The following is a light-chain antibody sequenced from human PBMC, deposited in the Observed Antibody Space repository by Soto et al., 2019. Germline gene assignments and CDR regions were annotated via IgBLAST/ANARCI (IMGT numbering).Light chain of an antibody. CDR1: SSDVGGYNF. V-gene: IGLV2-8*01. CDR2: EVN. Sequence: QSVLTKPPSASGSPGQSVTISCTGTSSDVGGYNFVSWFQQNPGKAPKLMIYEVNKRPSGVPDRFSGSKSGNTASLTVSGLQAEDEADYYCSSYAGSNNFVVFGGGTKLTVL. CDR3: SSYAGSNNFVV. J-gene: IGLJ2*01.